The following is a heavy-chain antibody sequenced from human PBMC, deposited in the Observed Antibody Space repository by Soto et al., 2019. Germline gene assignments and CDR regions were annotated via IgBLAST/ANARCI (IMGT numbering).Heavy chain of an antibody. J-gene: IGHJ6*03. CDR3: ARGAINDYYYAV. Sequence: EVQLVESGGGLVQPGGSLRLSCAASGLTFSDYWMHWVRQAPGKGLEWVSRIKRDGSTTNYADSVKGRFTISRDYAKHTLYLEMNSLRVEDTADYYCARGAINDYYYAVWGKGTTVTVSS. V-gene: IGHV3-74*01. CDR2: IKRDGSTT. CDR1: GLTFSDYW.